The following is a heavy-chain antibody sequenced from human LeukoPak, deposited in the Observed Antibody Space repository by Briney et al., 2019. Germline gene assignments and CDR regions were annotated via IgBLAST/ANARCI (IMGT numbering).Heavy chain of an antibody. D-gene: IGHD2-15*01. CDR3: APSYCSGRGCYLTGDFDY. CDR1: GFSLSTPGVG. V-gene: IGHV2-5*02. J-gene: IGHJ4*02. CDR2: IYWDGDK. Sequence: SGPTLVNPTQTLTLTCTFSGFSLSTPGVGVGWIRQPPGKALEWLALIYWDGDKRYSPSLKSRLTITKDTSKNQVVLTMTDMDPVETPTDYDAPSYCSGRGCYLTGDFDYWGQGTLVTVSS.